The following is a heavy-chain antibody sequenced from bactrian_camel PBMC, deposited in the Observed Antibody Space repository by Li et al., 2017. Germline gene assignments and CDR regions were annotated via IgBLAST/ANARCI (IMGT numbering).Heavy chain of an antibody. D-gene: IGHD1*01. CDR1: GYTYNRNC. Sequence: QLVESGGGSVQAGGSLRLSCAASGYTYNRNCMAWFRQAPGKEREGVARIATGSGNTYYADSVKGRFTISRDNAKNTVYLQMHSLKPEDTGVYYCVSDEALGWSMYRFWGQGTQVTVS. V-gene: IGHV3S25*01. CDR3: VSDEALGWSMYRF. J-gene: IGHJ4*01. CDR2: IATGSGNT.